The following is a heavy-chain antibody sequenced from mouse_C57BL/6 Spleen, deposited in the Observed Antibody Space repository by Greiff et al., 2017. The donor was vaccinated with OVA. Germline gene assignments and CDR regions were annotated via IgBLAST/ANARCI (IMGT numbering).Heavy chain of an antibody. Sequence: VQLQQPGAELVRPGTSVKLSCKASGYTFTSYWMHWGKQRPGQGLEWIGVIDPSDSYTNYNQKFKGKATLTVDTSSSTAYMQLSSLTSEDSAVYYCARVAYWGQGTLVTVSA. V-gene: IGHV1-59*01. J-gene: IGHJ3*01. CDR1: GYTFTSYW. CDR2: IDPSDSYT. CDR3: ARVAY.